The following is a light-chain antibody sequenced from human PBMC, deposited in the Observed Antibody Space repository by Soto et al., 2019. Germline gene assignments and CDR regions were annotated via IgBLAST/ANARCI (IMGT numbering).Light chain of an antibody. V-gene: IGKV1-5*03. Sequence: DIQMTQSPSILSASVGDRVTLTCRASQSISSWLAWYQQKPGKAPNLLIYKASHLENGVPSRCSCSGSWTEFTVTSSSLQPGDCAKYNRQYYDSYPWTFGQGTKV. J-gene: IGKJ1*01. CDR2: KAS. CDR1: QSISSW. CDR3: QYYDSYPWT.